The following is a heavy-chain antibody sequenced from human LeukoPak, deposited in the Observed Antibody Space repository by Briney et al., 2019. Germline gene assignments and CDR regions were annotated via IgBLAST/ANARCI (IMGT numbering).Heavy chain of an antibody. D-gene: IGHD5-12*01. CDR2: ISGSGGST. CDR3: AKDRGYSGYDRENYFDY. V-gene: IGHV3-23*01. CDR1: GFTFSSYA. Sequence: GGSLRLSCAASGFTFSSYAMSWVRQAPGKGLEWVSAISGSGGSTYYADSVKGRFTISRDNSRNTLYLQMNSLRAEDTAVYYCAKDRGYSGYDRENYFDYWGQGTLVTVSS. J-gene: IGHJ4*02.